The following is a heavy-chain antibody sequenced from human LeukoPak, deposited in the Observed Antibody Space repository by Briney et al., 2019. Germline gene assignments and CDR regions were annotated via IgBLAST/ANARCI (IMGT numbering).Heavy chain of an antibody. Sequence: SETLSLTCTVSGGSISSGGYYWSWIRQHPGKGLEWIGYIYYSGSTYYNPSLKSRVTISVDTSKNQFSLKLSSVTAADTAVYYCARGYCSGGSCSWLAYYFDYWGQGTLVTVSS. CDR1: GGSISSGGYY. D-gene: IGHD2-15*01. CDR2: IYYSGST. J-gene: IGHJ4*02. V-gene: IGHV4-31*03. CDR3: ARGYCSGGSCSWLAYYFDY.